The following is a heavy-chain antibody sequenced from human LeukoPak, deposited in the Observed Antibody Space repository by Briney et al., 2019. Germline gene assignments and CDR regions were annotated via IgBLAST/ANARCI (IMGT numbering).Heavy chain of an antibody. CDR3: ARWGDWFDP. Sequence: PSETLSLTCTVSGGSISSYYWSWIRQPPGKGLEWIGYIYYSGNTNYNPSLKSRVTISVDTSKNQFSLKLSSVTAADTAVYYCARWGDWFDPWGQGTLVTVSS. CDR1: GGSISSYY. V-gene: IGHV4-59*08. J-gene: IGHJ5*02. D-gene: IGHD3-16*01. CDR2: IYYSGNT.